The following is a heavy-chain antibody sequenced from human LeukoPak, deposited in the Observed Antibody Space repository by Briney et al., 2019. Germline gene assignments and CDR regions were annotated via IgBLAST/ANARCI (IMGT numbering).Heavy chain of an antibody. D-gene: IGHD6-13*01. Sequence: SETLSLTCTVSGGSISSSSYYWGWIRQPPGKGLEWIGSIYYSGSTYYNPSLKSRVTISVDTSKNQFSLKLSSVTAADTAVYYCARDKIAAAACFDYWGQGTLVTVSS. CDR2: IYYSGST. V-gene: IGHV4-39*07. CDR1: GGSISSSSYY. J-gene: IGHJ4*02. CDR3: ARDKIAAAACFDY.